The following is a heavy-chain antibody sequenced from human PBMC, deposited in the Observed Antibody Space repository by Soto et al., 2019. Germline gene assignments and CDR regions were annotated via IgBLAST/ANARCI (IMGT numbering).Heavy chain of an antibody. CDR2: IIPILGIA. D-gene: IGHD3-22*01. V-gene: IGHV1-69*04. CDR1: GGTFSSYA. CDR3: ARLADYYDSSWFDP. J-gene: IGHJ5*02. Sequence: ASVKVSCKASGGTFSSYAISWVRQAPGQGLEWMGRIIPILGIANYAQKFQGRVTITADKSTSTAYMELSSLRSEDTAVYYCARLADYYDSSWFDPWGQGTLVTVSS.